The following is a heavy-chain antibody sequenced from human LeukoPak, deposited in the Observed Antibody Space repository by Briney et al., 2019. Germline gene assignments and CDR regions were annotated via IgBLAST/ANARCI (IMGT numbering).Heavy chain of an antibody. Sequence: PGGSLRLSCAASGFTFSDHYMDWVRQAPGKGLEWVGRTRNKANSYTTEYAASVKGRFTISRDDSTNSLYLQMNSLKTEDTAVYYCARVAMRGPGSYTYFDYWGQGTLVTVSS. CDR2: TRNKANSYTT. CDR1: GFTFSDHY. J-gene: IGHJ4*02. CDR3: ARVAMRGPGSYTYFDY. D-gene: IGHD3-10*01. V-gene: IGHV3-72*01.